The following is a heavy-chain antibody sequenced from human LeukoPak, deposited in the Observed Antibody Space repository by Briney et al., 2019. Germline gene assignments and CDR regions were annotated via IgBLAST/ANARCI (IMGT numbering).Heavy chain of an antibody. Sequence: GGSLRLSCAASGFTFSRYAMEWVRQAPGKGLEWVSSITGPSDSIYYADSVKGRFTTSRDNAKNSVYLQMNSLRAEDTAVYYCARLVCSTIPCYGKFYFDSWGQGTLVPVSS. V-gene: IGHV3-21*01. D-gene: IGHD2-2*01. CDR1: GFTFSRYA. CDR3: ARLVCSTIPCYGKFYFDS. J-gene: IGHJ4*02. CDR2: ITGPSDSI.